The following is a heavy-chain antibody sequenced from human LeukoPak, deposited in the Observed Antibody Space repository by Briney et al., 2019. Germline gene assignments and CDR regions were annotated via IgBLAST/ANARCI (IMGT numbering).Heavy chain of an antibody. Sequence: GGSLRLSCAASGFTFSSYWMSWVRQAPGKGLEWVSAISGSGDTTYYADSVKGRFTISRDNSKNTLYLQMNSLRAEDTAIYYCAKAEQLGTWYYFGMDVWGQGTTVTVSS. V-gene: IGHV3-23*01. CDR2: ISGSGDTT. CDR3: AKAEQLGTWYYFGMDV. D-gene: IGHD6-13*01. CDR1: GFTFSSYW. J-gene: IGHJ6*02.